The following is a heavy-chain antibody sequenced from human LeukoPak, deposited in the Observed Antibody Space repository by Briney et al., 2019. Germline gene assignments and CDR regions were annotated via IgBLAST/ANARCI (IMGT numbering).Heavy chain of an antibody. CDR2: ISSSGSTI. J-gene: IGHJ4*02. CDR1: GFIFSDYY. V-gene: IGHV3-11*01. D-gene: IGHD6-13*01. CDR3: ARGSSSWYPLNFDY. Sequence: GGSLRLSCAASGFIFSDYYMSWIRQAPGKGLEWVSCISSSGSTIYYADSVKGRLTISRDNAKNSLYLQMNSLRAEDTAVYYCARGSSSWYPLNFDYWGQGTLVTVSS.